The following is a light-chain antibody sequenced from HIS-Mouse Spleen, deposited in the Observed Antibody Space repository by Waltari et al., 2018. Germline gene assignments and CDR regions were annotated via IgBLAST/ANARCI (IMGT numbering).Light chain of an antibody. CDR3: VLYMGSGIWV. Sequence: QTVVTHEPSFSVSPGRIVTLTFRLSAGIVHPTYYPSLSPQTPGQAPRTLIYSTNTRSSGVPDRFSGSILGNKAALTITGAQADDESDYYCVLYMGSGIWVFGGGTKLTVL. CDR2: STN. J-gene: IGLJ3*02. V-gene: IGLV8-61*01. CDR1: AGIVHPTYY.